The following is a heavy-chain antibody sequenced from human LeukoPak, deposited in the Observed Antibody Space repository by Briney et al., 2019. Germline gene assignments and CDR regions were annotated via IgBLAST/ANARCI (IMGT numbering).Heavy chain of an antibody. Sequence: GASVKVSCKASGGTFSSYAISWVRQAPGQGLEWMGGIIPIFGTANYAQKFQGRVTITADESTSTAYMELSSLRSEDTAVYYCAGEHPSSSWYGWGYYFDYWGQGTLVTVSS. CDR2: IIPIFGTA. CDR1: GGTFSSYA. D-gene: IGHD6-13*01. CDR3: AGEHPSSSWYGWGYYFDY. V-gene: IGHV1-69*13. J-gene: IGHJ4*02.